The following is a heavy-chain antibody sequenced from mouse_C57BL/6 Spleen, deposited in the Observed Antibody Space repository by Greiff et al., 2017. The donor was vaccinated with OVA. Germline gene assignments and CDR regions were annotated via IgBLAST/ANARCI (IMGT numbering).Heavy chain of an antibody. D-gene: IGHD3-2*02. CDR3: TTSQAQAPYYYAMDY. J-gene: IGHJ4*01. Sequence: EVKLVESGAELVRPGASVKLSCTASGFNIKDYYMHWVKQRPEQGLEWIGRIDPVDGDTEYAPKFQGKATMTADTSSNTAYLQLSSLTSEDTTVYYCTTSQAQAPYYYAMDYWGQGTSVTVSS. CDR2: IDPVDGDT. CDR1: GFNIKDYY. V-gene: IGHV14-1*01.